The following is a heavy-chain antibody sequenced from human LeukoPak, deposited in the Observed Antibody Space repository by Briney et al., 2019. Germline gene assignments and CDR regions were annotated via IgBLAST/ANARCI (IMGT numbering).Heavy chain of an antibody. CDR3: ARAPYGSGFDY. CDR1: VGSITSINC. Sequence: PSETLSLTCPVSVGSITSINCLGWVPQPPGKGLEWIGEIYHSGSTNYNPSLKSRVTISVDKSKNQFSLKLSSVTAADTAVYYCARAPYGSGFDYWGQGTLVTVSS. J-gene: IGHJ4*02. V-gene: IGHV4-4*02. CDR2: IYHSGST. D-gene: IGHD3-10*01.